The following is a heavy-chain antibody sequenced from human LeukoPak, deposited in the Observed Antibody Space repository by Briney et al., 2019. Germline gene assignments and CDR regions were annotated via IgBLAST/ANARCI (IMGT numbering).Heavy chain of an antibody. J-gene: IGHJ5*02. CDR2: IYYSGST. CDR1: GGSISSSSYY. D-gene: IGHD3-9*01. CDR3: ARHLRGGVLTGYRKYNWLDP. Sequence: SETLSLTCTVSGGSISSSSYYWGRIRQPPGKGLEWIGSIYYSGSTYYNPSLKSRVTISVDTSKNQFSLKLSSVTAADTAVYYCARHLRGGVLTGYRKYNWLDPWGLENVLTVSS. V-gene: IGHV4-39*01.